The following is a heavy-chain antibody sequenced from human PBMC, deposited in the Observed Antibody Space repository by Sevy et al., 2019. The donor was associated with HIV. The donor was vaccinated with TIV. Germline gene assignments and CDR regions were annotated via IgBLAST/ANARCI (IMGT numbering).Heavy chain of an antibody. V-gene: IGHV3-23*01. CDR1: GFSFDSYG. CDR2: ISGSGSRT. CDR3: AKGGGGHYDPDEIGYYFYYYNMDV. Sequence: GGSLRLSCAVSGFSFDSYGMTWVRQAPGKGLEWVSGISGSGSRTYYADSVKGRFIISRDNSKNTLDLQMNSLRSEDKGLYYWAKGGGGHYDPDEIGYYFYYYNMDVWGKGTTVTVSS. J-gene: IGHJ6*03. D-gene: IGHD3-22*01.